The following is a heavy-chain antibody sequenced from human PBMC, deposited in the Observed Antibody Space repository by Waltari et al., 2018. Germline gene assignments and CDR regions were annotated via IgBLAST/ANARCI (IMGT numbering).Heavy chain of an antibody. CDR3: ARVGWELRYFDY. D-gene: IGHD1-26*01. CDR2: IIPIFGTA. V-gene: IGHV1-69*12. Sequence: QVQLVQSGAEVKKPGSSVKVSCKASGGPFSSYAISWVRHAPGQGLEWMGGIIPIFGTANYAQKFQGRVTITADESTSTAYMELSSLRSEDKAVYYCARVGWELRYFDYWGQGTLVTVSS. CDR1: GGPFSSYA. J-gene: IGHJ4*02.